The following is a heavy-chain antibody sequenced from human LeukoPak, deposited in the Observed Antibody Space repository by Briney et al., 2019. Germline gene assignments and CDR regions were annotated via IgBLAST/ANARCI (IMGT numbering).Heavy chain of an antibody. CDR1: GGSISSGSYY. CDR2: IYTSGST. V-gene: IGHV4-61*02. Sequence: SQTLSLTCTVSGGSISSGSYYWSWIRQPAGKGLEWIGRIYTSGSTNYNLSLKSRVTISVDTSKNQFSLKLSSVTAADTAVYYCARDVVVAAPGYYMDVWGKGTTVTVSS. J-gene: IGHJ6*03. CDR3: ARDVVVAAPGYYMDV. D-gene: IGHD2-15*01.